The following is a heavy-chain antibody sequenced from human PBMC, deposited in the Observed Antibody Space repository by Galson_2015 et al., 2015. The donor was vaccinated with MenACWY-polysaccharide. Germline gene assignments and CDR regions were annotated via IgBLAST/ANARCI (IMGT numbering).Heavy chain of an antibody. CDR3: AKREARNSGPFDR. V-gene: IGHV3-30*18. J-gene: IGHJ4*01. CDR2: MTYDGSDQ. Sequence: SLRLSCAAPGFSFSSYGMHWVRQAPGKGLEWVTYMTYDGSDQNYARSVRGRFTISRDNSKSMLYLQMESLRPEDTAVYYCAKREARNSGPFDRWGHGTLGTVSA. D-gene: IGHD6-19*01. CDR1: GFSFSSYG.